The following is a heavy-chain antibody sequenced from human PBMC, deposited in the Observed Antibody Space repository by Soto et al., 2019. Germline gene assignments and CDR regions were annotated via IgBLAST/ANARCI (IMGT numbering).Heavy chain of an antibody. CDR3: ARVGGYYDSSGYYDDAFDI. D-gene: IGHD3-22*01. Sequence: GGSLRLSCAASGFTFSSYSMNWVRQAPGKGLEWVSYISSSSSTIYYADSVKGRFTISRDNAKNSLYLQMNGLRDEDTAVYYCARVGGYYDSSGYYDDAFDIWGQGTMVTVSS. CDR1: GFTFSSYS. CDR2: ISSSSSTI. V-gene: IGHV3-48*02. J-gene: IGHJ3*02.